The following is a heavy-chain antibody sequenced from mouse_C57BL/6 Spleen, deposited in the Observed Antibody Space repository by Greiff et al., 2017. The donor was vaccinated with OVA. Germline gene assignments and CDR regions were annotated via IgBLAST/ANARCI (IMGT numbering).Heavy chain of an antibody. D-gene: IGHD1-1*01. V-gene: IGHV1-15*01. CDR1: GYTFTDYE. CDR2: IDPETGGT. J-gene: IGHJ2*01. Sequence: VQLQESGAELVRPGASVTLSCKASGYTFTDYEMHWVKQTPVHGLEWIGAIDPETGGTAYNQKFKGKAILTADKSSSTAYMELHSLTSEDSAVYYCTRDYYGSSVFDYWGQGTTLTVSS. CDR3: TRDYYGSSVFDY.